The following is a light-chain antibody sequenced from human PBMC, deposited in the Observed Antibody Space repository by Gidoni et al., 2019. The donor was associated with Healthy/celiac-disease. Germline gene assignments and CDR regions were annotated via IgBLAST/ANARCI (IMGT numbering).Light chain of an antibody. J-gene: IGKJ1*01. CDR2: WAS. V-gene: IGKV4-1*01. CDR1: QSVLYSSNNKNY. Sequence: DLVMTQSPASLAVSLGERATINCKSSQSVLYSSNNKNYLAWYQQKPGQPPKLLIYWASTRESGVPDRFSGSGSGTDFTLTISSLQAEDVAVYYCQQYYSPWTFGQGTKVEIK. CDR3: QQYYSPWT.